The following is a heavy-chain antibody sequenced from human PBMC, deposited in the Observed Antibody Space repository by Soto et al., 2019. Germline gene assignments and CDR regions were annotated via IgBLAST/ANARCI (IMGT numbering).Heavy chain of an antibody. Sequence: EVQLLESGGGLVQPGGSLRLSCAASGFPFSTYAMNWVRQAPGKGLEWVSAISGSGGSTYYADSVKGRFTISRDNSKNTLYLQMNSLRAEDTAVYYCAKGATSSWYGGHFDCWGQGTLVTVSS. J-gene: IGHJ4*02. D-gene: IGHD6-13*01. CDR2: ISGSGGST. V-gene: IGHV3-23*01. CDR3: AKGATSSWYGGHFDC. CDR1: GFPFSTYA.